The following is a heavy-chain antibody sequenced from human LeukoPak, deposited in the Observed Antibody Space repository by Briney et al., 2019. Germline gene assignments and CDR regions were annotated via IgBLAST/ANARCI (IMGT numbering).Heavy chain of an antibody. Sequence: GGSLRLSCAASGFAFNRYWMTWVRQAPGKGLEWVANIREDGSEKNYLDSVKGRFTISRDNAKNSLYLQMNSLRAEDTALYYCAKYFGLGSPAWNDPWGQGTLVTVSS. CDR1: GFAFNRYW. V-gene: IGHV3-7*02. D-gene: IGHD3-10*01. J-gene: IGHJ5*02. CDR2: IREDGSEK. CDR3: AKYFGLGSPAWNDP.